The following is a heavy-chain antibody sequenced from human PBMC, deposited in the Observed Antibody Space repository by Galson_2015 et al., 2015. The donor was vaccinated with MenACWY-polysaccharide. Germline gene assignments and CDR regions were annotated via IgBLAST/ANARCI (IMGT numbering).Heavy chain of an antibody. CDR2: ISYDGSNK. J-gene: IGHJ6*02. V-gene: IGHV3-30*18. CDR1: GFTFSTYS. CDR3: AKDRPLRGLSVFYYGMDV. Sequence: SLRLSCAASGFTFSTYSMTWVRQAPGKGLEWLAVISYDGSNKYYLESVKGRFTISRDNSKDMVYLHMNSLRGEDTAVYFCAKDRPLRGLSVFYYGMDVWGRGTTVTVSS. D-gene: IGHD3-10*01.